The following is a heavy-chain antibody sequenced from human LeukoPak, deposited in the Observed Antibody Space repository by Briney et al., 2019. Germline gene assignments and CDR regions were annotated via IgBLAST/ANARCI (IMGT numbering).Heavy chain of an antibody. CDR1: GFTVSSNY. CDR3: ARGGSGYCSGGSCNLGSYYFDY. CDR2: IYSGGST. V-gene: IGHV3-53*01. J-gene: IGHJ4*02. D-gene: IGHD2-15*01. Sequence: GGSLRLSCAASGFTVSSNYMSWVRQAPGKGLEWVSVIYSGGSTYYADSVKGRFTISRDNSKNTLYLQMNSLRAEDTAVYYCARGGSGYCSGGSCNLGSYYFDYWGQGTLVTVSS.